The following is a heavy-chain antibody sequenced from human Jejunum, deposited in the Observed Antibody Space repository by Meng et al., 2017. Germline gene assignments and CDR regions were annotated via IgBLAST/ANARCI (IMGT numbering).Heavy chain of an antibody. D-gene: IGHD1-26*01. V-gene: IGHV4-30-4*01. J-gene: IGHJ4*02. CDR3: ARSPYSGSALPFFDY. CDR2: IYYSGST. Sequence: QEEVQASGPVLVKPPQTLSLTCTVSGDSFNSPDYYWSWIRQPPEKGLEWIGYIYYSGSTYYNPSLKSRVSISGDTSNKQFSLKLTSVTAADTAVYYCARSPYSGSALPFFDYWGQGSLVTVSS. CDR1: GDSFNSPDYY.